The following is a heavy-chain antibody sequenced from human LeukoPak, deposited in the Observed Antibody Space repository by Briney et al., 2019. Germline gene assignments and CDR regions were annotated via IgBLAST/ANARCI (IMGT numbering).Heavy chain of an antibody. J-gene: IGHJ6*03. V-gene: IGHV3-74*01. CDR2: INSDGSST. Sequence: PGGSLRLSCAASGFTFSTYWMHWVRQAPGKGLVWVSRINSDGSSTTYADSVKGRFTISRDNAKNSLYLQMNSLRAEDTAVYYCARGRMVRYYYYMDVWGKGTTVTISS. CDR1: GFTFSTYW. D-gene: IGHD3-10*01. CDR3: ARGRMVRYYYYMDV.